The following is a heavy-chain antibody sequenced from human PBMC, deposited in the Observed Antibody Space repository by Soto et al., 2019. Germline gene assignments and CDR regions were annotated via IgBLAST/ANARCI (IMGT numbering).Heavy chain of an antibody. CDR1: GFTFSSYA. Sequence: GGFLRLSCAASGFTFSSYAMSWVRQAPGKGLEWVSAISGSGGSTYYADSVKGRFTISRDNSKNTLFLQMNSLRAEDTAVYYCAKEGGWYSGYDPWVYWGQGTLVTVSS. CDR3: AKEGGWYSGYDPWVY. J-gene: IGHJ4*02. V-gene: IGHV3-23*01. D-gene: IGHD5-12*01. CDR2: ISGSGGST.